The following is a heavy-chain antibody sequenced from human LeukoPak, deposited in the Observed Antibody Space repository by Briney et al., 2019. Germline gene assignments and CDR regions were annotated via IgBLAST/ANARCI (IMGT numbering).Heavy chain of an antibody. V-gene: IGHV4-34*01. D-gene: IGHD3-22*01. CDR3: ARDQEYYDDAFDI. CDR1: GGSFSGYY. J-gene: IGHJ3*02. Sequence: SETLSLTCAVYGGSFSGYYWSWIRQPPGKGLEWIGEINHSGSTNYNPSLKSRVTMSVDTSKNQFSLKLSPVTAADTAVYYCARDQEYYDDAFDIWGQGTMVTVSS. CDR2: INHSGST.